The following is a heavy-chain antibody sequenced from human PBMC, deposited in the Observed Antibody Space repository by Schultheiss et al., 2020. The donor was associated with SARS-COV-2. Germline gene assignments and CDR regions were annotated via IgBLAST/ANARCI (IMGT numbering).Heavy chain of an antibody. CDR2: ISGSGGST. CDR1: GFTFSSYA. J-gene: IGHJ6*02. V-gene: IGHV3-23*01. Sequence: GESLKISCAASGFTFSSYAMSWVRQAPGKGLEWVSAISGSGGSTYYADSVKGRFTISRDNSKNTLYLQMNSLRAEDTAVYYCAKDFGWNYYGMDVWGQGTTVTVSS. D-gene: IGHD6-19*01. CDR3: AKDFGWNYYGMDV.